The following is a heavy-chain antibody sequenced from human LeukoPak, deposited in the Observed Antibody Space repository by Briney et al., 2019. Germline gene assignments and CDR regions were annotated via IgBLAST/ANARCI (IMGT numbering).Heavy chain of an antibody. Sequence: SETLSLTCTVSGGSINTYYWSWIWQPPGKGPEWIGYIYYTGSTNCNSSLKSRVTMSVDTSSDQFSLKLSSVSAADTAVYYCARRSRYTYGGLDYWGQGILVTVSS. J-gene: IGHJ4*02. CDR1: GGSINTYY. V-gene: IGHV4-59*08. D-gene: IGHD5-18*01. CDR3: ARRSRYTYGGLDY. CDR2: IYYTGST.